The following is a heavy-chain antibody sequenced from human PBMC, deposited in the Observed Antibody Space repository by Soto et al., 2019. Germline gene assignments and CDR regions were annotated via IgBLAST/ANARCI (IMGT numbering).Heavy chain of an antibody. Sequence: SETLSLTCTVSGGSISSYYWSWIRQPPRKGLEWIGYIYYSGSTNYNPSLKSRVTISVDTSKNQFSLKLSSVTAADTDVYYCARRYGSCFDYWGQGTLVTVSS. D-gene: IGHD5-18*01. CDR1: GGSISSYY. J-gene: IGHJ4*02. V-gene: IGHV4-59*08. CDR3: ARRYGSCFDY. CDR2: IYYSGST.